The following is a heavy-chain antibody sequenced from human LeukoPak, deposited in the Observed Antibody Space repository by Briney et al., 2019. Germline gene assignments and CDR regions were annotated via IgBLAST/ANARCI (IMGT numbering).Heavy chain of an antibody. CDR3: ARGLYTSY. V-gene: IGHV4-39*01. J-gene: IGHJ4*02. Sequence: SETLSLTCTVSGGSISSSSYYWGWIRQPPGKGLEWIGSIYYSGSTYYNPSLKSRVTISVDTSKNQFSLKLSSVTAADTAVYYCARGLYTSYWGQGTLITVSS. CDR1: GGSISSSSYY. CDR2: IYYSGST. D-gene: IGHD3-16*01.